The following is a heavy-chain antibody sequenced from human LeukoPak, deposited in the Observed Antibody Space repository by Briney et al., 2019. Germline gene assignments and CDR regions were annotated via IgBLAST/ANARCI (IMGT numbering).Heavy chain of an antibody. Sequence: ASVKVSCKASGYTFTGYYLHWGRQAPGQGFEWMGWINPKTGGTNYAQKFQGRVTMTRDTSINTAYMELSSLRSKDTTVYYCASVDGITGTTLEYWGQGTLVTVSS. V-gene: IGHV1-2*02. CDR3: ASVDGITGTTLEY. J-gene: IGHJ4*02. CDR2: INPKTGGT. CDR1: GYTFTGYY. D-gene: IGHD1-20*01.